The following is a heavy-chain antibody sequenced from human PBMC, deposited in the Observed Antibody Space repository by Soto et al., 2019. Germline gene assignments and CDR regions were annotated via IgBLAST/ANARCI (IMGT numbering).Heavy chain of an antibody. D-gene: IGHD3-10*01. V-gene: IGHV5-51*01. CDR3: ARLPGVRGVFGGFNV. CDR2: IYPGDSDT. Sequence: GESLKISCKGSGYSFAGYWIDWVRQMPGKGLDWMGVIYPGDSDTRYSPSFHGQVTISADKSISTAYLQWSSLKASDTAMYFCARLPGVRGVFGGFNVWGQGTMVTVSS. J-gene: IGHJ3*01. CDR1: GYSFAGYW.